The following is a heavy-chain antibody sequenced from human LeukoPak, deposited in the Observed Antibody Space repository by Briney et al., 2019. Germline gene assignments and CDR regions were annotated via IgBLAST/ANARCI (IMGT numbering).Heavy chain of an antibody. D-gene: IGHD1-14*01. CDR1: GGTFSSYA. CDR3: ARATARTRNIIGGSQFDY. J-gene: IGHJ4*02. V-gene: IGHV1-69*04. Sequence: ASVKVSCKASGGTFSSYAISWVRQAPGQGLEWMGRIIPILGIANYAQKFQGRVTITADKSTSTAYMELSSLRSEDTAVYCCARATARTRNIIGGSQFDYWGQGTLVTVSS. CDR2: IIPILGIA.